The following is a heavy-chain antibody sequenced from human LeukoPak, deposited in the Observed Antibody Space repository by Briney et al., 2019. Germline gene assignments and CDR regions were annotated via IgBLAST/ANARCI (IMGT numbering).Heavy chain of an antibody. D-gene: IGHD6-19*01. CDR2: INHSGST. V-gene: IGHV4-34*01. J-gene: IGHJ4*02. CDR3: ARVVGQWLVRFDY. Sequence: TETLSLTCAVYGGSFSGYYWSWIRQPPGKGLEWIGEINHSGSTNYNPSLKSRVTISVDTSKNQFSLKLSSVTAADTAVYYCARVVGQWLVRFDYWGQGTLVTVSS. CDR1: GGSFSGYY.